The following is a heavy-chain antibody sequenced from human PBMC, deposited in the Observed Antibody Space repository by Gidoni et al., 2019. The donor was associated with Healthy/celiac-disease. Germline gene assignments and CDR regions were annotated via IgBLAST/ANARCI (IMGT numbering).Heavy chain of an antibody. CDR1: GGTVSSYT. J-gene: IGHJ6*02. CDR2: IIPILGIA. D-gene: IGHD1-20*01. V-gene: IGHV1-69*02. CDR3: ARTGITGTNYGDYYYYYGMDV. Sequence: QVQLVQSGAEVKKPGSSVKVSCKASGGTVSSYTISWVRQAPGQGLEWMGRIIPILGIANYAQKFQGRVTITADKSTSTAYMELSSLRSEDTAVYYCARTGITGTNYGDYYYYYGMDVWGQGTTVTVSS.